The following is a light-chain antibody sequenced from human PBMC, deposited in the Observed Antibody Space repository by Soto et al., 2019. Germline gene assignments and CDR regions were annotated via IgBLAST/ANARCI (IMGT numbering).Light chain of an antibody. V-gene: IGLV2-14*01. J-gene: IGLJ3*02. Sequence: QSALTQPASVSGSPGQSIAISCTGTNSDVGGYNYVSWYQQHPGKAPKLLIYEVSNRPSGVSNRFSGSKSGNTASLTISGLQAEDEADYYCNSYTSSGTWVFGGGTKLTVL. CDR2: EVS. CDR1: NSDVGGYNY. CDR3: NSYTSSGTWV.